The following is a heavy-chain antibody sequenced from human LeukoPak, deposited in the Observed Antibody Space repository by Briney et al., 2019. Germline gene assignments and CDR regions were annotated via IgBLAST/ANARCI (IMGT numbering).Heavy chain of an antibody. CDR3: ARDNSVGDTAWWFDP. CDR2: INPNSGGT. D-gene: IGHD1-26*01. Sequence: ASVTLSCKASGYIFTVYYMHWVRQAPGQGLEWMGWINPNSGGTNYAQKFQGRVTMTRDTSISTAYMELSRLRSDDTAVYYCARDNSVGDTAWWFDPWGQGTLVTVSS. V-gene: IGHV1-2*02. J-gene: IGHJ5*02. CDR1: GYIFTVYY.